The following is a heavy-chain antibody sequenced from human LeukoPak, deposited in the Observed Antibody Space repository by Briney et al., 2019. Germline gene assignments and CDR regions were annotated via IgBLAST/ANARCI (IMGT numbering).Heavy chain of an antibody. CDR1: GGSISSSNW. V-gene: IGHV4-4*02. Sequence: SGTLSLTCAVSGGSISSSNWWSWVRQPPGKGLEWIGEIYHSGSTNYNPSLKSRVTISVDKSKNQLSLKLSSVTAADTAVYYCARDPVAGTRWFDPWGQGTLVTVSS. CDR3: ARDPVAGTRWFDP. J-gene: IGHJ5*02. CDR2: IYHSGST. D-gene: IGHD6-19*01.